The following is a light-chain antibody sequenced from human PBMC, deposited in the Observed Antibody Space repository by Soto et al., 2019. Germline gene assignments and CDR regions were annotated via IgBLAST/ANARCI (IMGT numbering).Light chain of an antibody. Sequence: EIVITHSPVTLSFSPVERATLSCRASQSINNNLAWYQQKPGQAPRLLVYHTSTRATGIPARFSGSGSGTEFTLTISSLQSEDFAVYYCQQYNNWPPITFGQGTRLEIK. CDR1: QSINNN. CDR2: HTS. V-gene: IGKV3D-15*01. J-gene: IGKJ5*01. CDR3: QQYNNWPPIT.